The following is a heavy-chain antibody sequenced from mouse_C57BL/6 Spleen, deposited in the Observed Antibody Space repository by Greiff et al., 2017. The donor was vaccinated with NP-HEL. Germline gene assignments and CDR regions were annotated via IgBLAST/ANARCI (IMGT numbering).Heavy chain of an antibody. CDR2: INPSNGGT. CDR1: GYTFTSYW. Sequence: QVQLQQSGTELVKPGASVKLSCKASGYTFTSYWMYWVKQRPGKGLEWIGNINPSNGGTNYNEKLKSQVTLTVDKSSSTDYMQLSSLTSEESAVYYCARSEGSQLRLPGAMDYWGQGTSVTVSS. CDR3: ARSEGSQLRLPGAMDY. V-gene: IGHV1-53*01. D-gene: IGHD3-2*02. J-gene: IGHJ4*01.